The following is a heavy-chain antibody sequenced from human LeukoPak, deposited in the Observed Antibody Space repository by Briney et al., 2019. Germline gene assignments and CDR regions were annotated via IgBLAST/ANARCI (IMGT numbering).Heavy chain of an antibody. Sequence: KPSETLSLTCTVSGGSISSSSYYWGWSRQPPGKGLEWIGSIYYSGSTYYNPSLKSRVTISVDTSKNQFSLKLSSVTAADTAVYYCARTGLRFLEWLLTNWFDPWGQGTLVTVSS. CDR2: IYYSGST. V-gene: IGHV4-39*01. CDR1: GGSISSSSYY. D-gene: IGHD3-3*01. CDR3: ARTGLRFLEWLLTNWFDP. J-gene: IGHJ5*02.